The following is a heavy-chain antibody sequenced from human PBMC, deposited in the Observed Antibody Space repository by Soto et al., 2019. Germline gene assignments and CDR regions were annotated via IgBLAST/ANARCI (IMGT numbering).Heavy chain of an antibody. D-gene: IGHD6-19*01. J-gene: IGHJ1*01. CDR2: IITCSRYI. CDR1: GFSFSSYG. V-gene: IGHV3-21*06. Sequence: GGPQRLSWADCGFSFSSYGRNSVRQGPGKGLDMFSAIITCSRYIYYADAVKSRCPPSRNNAKNSLYLQMHRLRAEDTAVYYCARVAVVAPLSSGPTHLVEYFQHWSQGTLVTVSS. CDR3: ARVAVVAPLSSGPTHLVEYFQH.